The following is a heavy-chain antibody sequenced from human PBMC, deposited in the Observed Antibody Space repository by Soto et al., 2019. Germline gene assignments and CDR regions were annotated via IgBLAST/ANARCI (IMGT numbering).Heavy chain of an antibody. CDR1: GNTLTSFY. Sequence: ASVKVSCKTSGNTLTSFYIHWVRQAPGQGLEWVGRLSPTTGGTNYAQHFQGRVTVAWDMSTFTAYMELSSLIYEDTAVYYCARPPGYVTDWYYFDTWGQGTQVTVSS. V-gene: IGHV1-2*02. CDR2: LSPTTGGT. J-gene: IGHJ4*02. CDR3: ARPPGYVTDWYYFDT. D-gene: IGHD3-9*01.